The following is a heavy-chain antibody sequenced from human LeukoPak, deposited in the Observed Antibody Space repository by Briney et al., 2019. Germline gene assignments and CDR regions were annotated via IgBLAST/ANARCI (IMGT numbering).Heavy chain of an antibody. CDR3: ARHNGITMVRGVKYMDV. CDR1: GGSISSYY. J-gene: IGHJ6*03. CDR2: INHSGST. V-gene: IGHV4-34*01. Sequence: PSETLSLTCTVSGGSISSYYWSWIRQPPGKGLEWIGEINHSGSTNYNPSLKSRVTISVDTSKNQFSLKLSSVTAADTAVYYCARHNGITMVRGVKYMDVWGKGTTVTISS. D-gene: IGHD3-10*01.